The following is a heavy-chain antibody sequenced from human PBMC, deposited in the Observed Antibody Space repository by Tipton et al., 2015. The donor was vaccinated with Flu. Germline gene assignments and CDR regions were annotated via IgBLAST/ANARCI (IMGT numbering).Heavy chain of an antibody. CDR3: ARVEDGYAYDY. J-gene: IGHJ4*02. CDR2: VYYTGSA. Sequence: TLSLTCTVSGGSIRGYYWNWIRQFPGKGLERIGFVYYTGSANYKSSLKSRVTISTDTSTNQFYLKLSSVTAADTAKYYCARVEDGYAYDYWGQGTLVTVSS. D-gene: IGHD5-24*01. CDR1: GGSIRGYY. V-gene: IGHV4-59*12.